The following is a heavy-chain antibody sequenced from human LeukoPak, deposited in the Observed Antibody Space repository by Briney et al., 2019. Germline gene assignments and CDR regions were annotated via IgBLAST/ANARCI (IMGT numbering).Heavy chain of an antibody. CDR2: VSASSDI. D-gene: IGHD5-18*01. CDR1: EFTFSSYT. J-gene: IGHJ4*02. V-gene: IGHV3-48*02. Sequence: PGGSLRLSCAASEFTFSSYTMNWVRQAPGNVLQWVSTVSASSDIHYSDSVKGRFTISRDNARNSLYLQMNSLRDEDTAVYYCARDALHTAHFDYWGQGSLVTVSS. CDR3: ARDALHTAHFDY.